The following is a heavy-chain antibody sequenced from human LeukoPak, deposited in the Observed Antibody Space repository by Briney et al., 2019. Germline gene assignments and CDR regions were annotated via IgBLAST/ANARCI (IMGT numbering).Heavy chain of an antibody. CDR3: ARDLGVVVVRGYFDY. CDR2: ISAYNGNT. V-gene: IGHV1-18*01. D-gene: IGHD3-22*01. Sequence: ASVKVSCKASGYTFTSYDINWVRQATGQGLEWMGWISAYNGNTNYAQKLQGRVTMTTDTSTSTAYMELRSLRSDDTAVYYCARDLGVVVVRGYFDYWGQGTLVTVSS. CDR1: GYTFTSYD. J-gene: IGHJ4*02.